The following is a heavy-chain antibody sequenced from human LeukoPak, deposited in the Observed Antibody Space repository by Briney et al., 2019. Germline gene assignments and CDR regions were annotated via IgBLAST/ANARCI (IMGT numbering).Heavy chain of an antibody. J-gene: IGHJ6*02. Sequence: RASVKVSCKASGYTFTSYGISWVRQAPGQGLEWMGWISAYNGNTNYAQKLQGRVTMTTDTSTSTAYMELRSLRSDDTAVYYCARDVPYYYGSGSYFYGMDVWGQGTTVTVSS. V-gene: IGHV1-18*01. CDR1: GYTFTSYG. CDR3: ARDVPYYYGSGSYFYGMDV. D-gene: IGHD3-10*01. CDR2: ISAYNGNT.